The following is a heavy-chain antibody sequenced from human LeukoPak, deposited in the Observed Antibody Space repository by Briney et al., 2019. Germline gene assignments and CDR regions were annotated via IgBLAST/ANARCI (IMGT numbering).Heavy chain of an antibody. CDR1: GGSITSSSYY. Sequence: PSETLSLTCTVSGGSITSSSYYWGWIRQPPGKGLVSIGSVYYSGNTYYNSSLRSRVTISVDTSKNQFSLKLSSVTAADTAIYYCTREYGFMTTVFHAFDIWGQGTMVTVSS. CDR2: VYYSGNT. D-gene: IGHD4-17*01. J-gene: IGHJ3*02. V-gene: IGHV4-39*07. CDR3: TREYGFMTTVFHAFDI.